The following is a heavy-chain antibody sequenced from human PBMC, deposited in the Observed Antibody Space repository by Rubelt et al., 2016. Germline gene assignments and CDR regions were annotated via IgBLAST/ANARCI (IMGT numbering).Heavy chain of an antibody. CDR2: INTDTGNP. CDR1: GYTFTNWG. CDR3: ARHSSSRAMDV. J-gene: IGHJ4*03. Sequence: QAQLVQSRSELKKPGASVKVSCKASGYTFTNWGMNWVRQAPGQGLEWMGWINTDTGNPTYAQGFTGRFVFSLDTSVTTAFLQISSLKAEDTAVYYCARHSSSRAMDVRGQGTLVIVSS. V-gene: IGHV7-4-1*02. D-gene: IGHD3-22*01.